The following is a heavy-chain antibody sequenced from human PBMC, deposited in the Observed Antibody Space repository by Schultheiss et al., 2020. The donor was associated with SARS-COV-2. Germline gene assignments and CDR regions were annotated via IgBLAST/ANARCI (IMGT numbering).Heavy chain of an antibody. V-gene: IGHV4-31*03. CDR3: AKGDDYGDTRRTNWFDP. CDR2: IYYSGST. D-gene: IGHD4-17*01. J-gene: IGHJ5*02. Sequence: TLSLTCTVSGGSISSGGYYWSWIRQHPGKGLEWIGYIYYSGSTYYNPSLKSRVTMSVDTSKNQFSLKLSSVTAADTAVYYCAKGDDYGDTRRTNWFDPWGQGTLVTVSS. CDR1: GGSISSGGYY.